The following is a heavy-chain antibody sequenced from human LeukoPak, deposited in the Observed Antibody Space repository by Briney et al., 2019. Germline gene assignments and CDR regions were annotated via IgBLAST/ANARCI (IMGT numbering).Heavy chain of an antibody. J-gene: IGHJ5*02. CDR3: ARGSNWFDP. V-gene: IGHV3-66*01. CDR2: IYSAGST. Sequence: GGSLRLSCAASGXAVSSNYMSWVRQAPGKGLEWVSFIYSAGSTYYADSVKGRFTISRDNSKNTLYLQMNSLRAEDTAVYYCARGSNWFDPWGQGTLVTVSS. CDR1: GXAVSSNY.